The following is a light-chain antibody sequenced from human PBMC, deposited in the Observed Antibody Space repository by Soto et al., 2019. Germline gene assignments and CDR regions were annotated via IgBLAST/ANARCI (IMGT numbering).Light chain of an antibody. CDR1: NGDVGSYDL. V-gene: IGLV2-14*02. CDR2: EVR. Sequence: QSALTQPASVSGSPGQSITISCTGTNGDVGSYDLVSWYQRYPGEAPKLIIYEVRNRPSGVSNRLSGSKSGNTASLTISGLQADDEADYYCCSYTSSSIRVFGGGTKVTVL. CDR3: CSYTSSSIRV. J-gene: IGLJ3*02.